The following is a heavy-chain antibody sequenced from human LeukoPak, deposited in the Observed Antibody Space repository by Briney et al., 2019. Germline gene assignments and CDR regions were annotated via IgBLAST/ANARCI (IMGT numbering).Heavy chain of an antibody. D-gene: IGHD1-1*01. CDR3: AEDLSDNYNLFDY. CDR2: ISGPGYTT. J-gene: IGHJ4*02. Sequence: GGSLRLSCAASGFTFRSYAMSWVRQAPGKGLEWVSVISGPGYTTYYADSVKGRLTISRDNSNNILYLQLSSLKVEDTAVYYCAEDLSDNYNLFDYWGQGTLVTVSS. V-gene: IGHV3-23*01. CDR1: GFTFRSYA.